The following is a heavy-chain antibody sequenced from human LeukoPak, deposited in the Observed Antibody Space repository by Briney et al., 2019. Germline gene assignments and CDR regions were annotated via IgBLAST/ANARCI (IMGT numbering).Heavy chain of an antibody. CDR2: ISAYNGNT. V-gene: IGHV1-18*01. CDR3: AREAIFYYYDSSGRYYFDY. D-gene: IGHD3-22*01. CDR1: GYTFTSYG. Sequence: ASVKVSYKASGYTFTSYGISWVRLAPGQGLEWMGWISAYNGNTNYAQKLQGRVTMTTDTSTSTAYMELRSLRSDDTAVYYCAREAIFYYYDSSGRYYFDYWGQGTLVTVSS. J-gene: IGHJ4*02.